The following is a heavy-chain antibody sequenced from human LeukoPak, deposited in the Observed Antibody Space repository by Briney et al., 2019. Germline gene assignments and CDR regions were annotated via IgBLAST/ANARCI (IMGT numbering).Heavy chain of an antibody. J-gene: IGHJ4*02. V-gene: IGHV3-49*03. CDR1: GFTFGDYA. CDR2: IRSKAYGETT. Sequence: GRSLRLSCSTSGFTFGDYAVSWFRQAPGKGLEWVGFIRSKAYGETTEYAASVKGTFTISRDDSKSIAYLQMNSLKTEDTAVYYCSRGYRSGWAVKHFDYWGQGTLVTVSS. CDR3: SRGYRSGWAVKHFDY. D-gene: IGHD6-19*01.